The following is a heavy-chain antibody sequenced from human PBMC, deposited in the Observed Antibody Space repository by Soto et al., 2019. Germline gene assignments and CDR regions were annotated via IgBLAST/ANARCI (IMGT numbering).Heavy chain of an antibody. J-gene: IGHJ6*02. Sequence: SETLSLTCTVSGGSISSSSYYWGWIRQPPGKGLEWIGSIYYSGSTYYNPSLKSRVTISVDTSKNQFSLKLSSVTAADTAVYYCARLHYDFWAQYYHYGMDVWGQGTTVTVSS. CDR2: IYYSGST. CDR3: ARLHYDFWAQYYHYGMDV. CDR1: GGSISSSSYY. V-gene: IGHV4-39*01. D-gene: IGHD3-3*01.